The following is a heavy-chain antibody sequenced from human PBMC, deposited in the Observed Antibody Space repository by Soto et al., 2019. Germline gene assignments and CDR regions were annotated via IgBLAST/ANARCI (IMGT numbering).Heavy chain of an antibody. V-gene: IGHV4-34*09. CDR2: IYYSGST. CDR3: ARGGIAAAAPPDY. CDR1: GGSFSGYY. J-gene: IGHJ4*02. D-gene: IGHD6-13*01. Sequence: SETLSLTCAVYGGSFSGYYWSWIRQPPGKRLEWVGYIYYSGSTYYNPSLKSRVTISVDTSKNQFSLKLSSVTAADTAVYYCARGGIAAAAPPDYWGQGTLVTVSS.